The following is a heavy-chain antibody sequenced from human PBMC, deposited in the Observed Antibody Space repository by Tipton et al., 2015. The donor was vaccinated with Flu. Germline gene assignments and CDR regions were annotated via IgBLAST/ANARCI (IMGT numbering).Heavy chain of an antibody. CDR1: GFTFSHYW. CDR2: INEDGSTT. Sequence: SLRLSCAASGFTFSHYWMLWVRRAPGKGLEWVANINEDGSTTYYVGSVKGRFTISRDNARNSVFLQMNSLRAEDTALYYCAVFKNPGHWGQGTLVTVSS. CDR3: AVFKNPGH. V-gene: IGHV3-7*01. J-gene: IGHJ4*02. D-gene: IGHD2-21*01.